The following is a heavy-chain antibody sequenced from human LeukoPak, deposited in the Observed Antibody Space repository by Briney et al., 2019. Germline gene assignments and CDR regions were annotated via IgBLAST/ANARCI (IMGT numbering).Heavy chain of an antibody. J-gene: IGHJ4*02. CDR1: GGTFSSSA. CDR2: LIPILGIA. D-gene: IGHD5-18*01. Sequence: SVKVSCKASGGTFSSSAISWVRQAPGQGLEWMGRLIPILGIANYAQKFQGRVTITADKSTSTAYMELSSLRSEDTAVYYCARDVDTAMGPYFDYWGQGTLVTVSS. V-gene: IGHV1-69*04. CDR3: ARDVDTAMGPYFDY.